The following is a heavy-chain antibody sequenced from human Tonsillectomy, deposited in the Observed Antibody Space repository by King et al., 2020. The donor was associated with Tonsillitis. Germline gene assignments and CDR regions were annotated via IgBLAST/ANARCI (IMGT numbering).Heavy chain of an antibody. V-gene: IGHV3-9*01. CDR3: AKAIFGVVTPFEY. CDR1: GFIFEDCA. Sequence: VQLVESGGGLIQPGRSLRLSCAASGFIFEDCAMHWVRQAPGKGLEWVSGISWSSATIGYADSVKGRFTISRDNAKNSLYLQMNSLRAEDTALYYCAKAIFGVVTPFEYWGQGTLVIVSS. D-gene: IGHD3-3*01. CDR2: ISWSSATI. J-gene: IGHJ4*02.